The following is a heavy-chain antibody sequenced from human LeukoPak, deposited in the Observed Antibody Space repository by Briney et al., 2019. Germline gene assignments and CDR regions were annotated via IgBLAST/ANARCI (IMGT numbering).Heavy chain of an antibody. V-gene: IGHV5-51*01. CDR3: ARLGCSSTSCYTLDY. CDR1: GYSFTSYW. Sequence: GESLKISCKGSGYSFTSYWIGWVRRMPGKGLEWMGIIYPGDSDTRYSPSFQGQVTISADKSISTAYLQWSSLKASDTAMYYCARLGCSSTSCYTLDYWGQGTLVTVSS. CDR2: IYPGDSDT. J-gene: IGHJ4*02. D-gene: IGHD2-2*02.